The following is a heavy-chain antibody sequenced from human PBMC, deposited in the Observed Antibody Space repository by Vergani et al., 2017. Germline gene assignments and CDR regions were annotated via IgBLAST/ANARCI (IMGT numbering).Heavy chain of an antibody. CDR2: INPSGGST. Sequence: QVLLVQSGAEVKKPGASVRISCKTSGYTFTNYYIHWVRQAPGQGLEWMGIINPSGGSTTYAQQFQCRLTMTRDTSTSTVYMDLSNLRSEDTAVYYAARPHGDILPPDPRRLDYWGQGTLVTVSS. V-gene: IGHV1-46*03. CDR3: ARPHGDILPPDPRRLDY. CDR1: GYTFTNYY. J-gene: IGHJ4*02.